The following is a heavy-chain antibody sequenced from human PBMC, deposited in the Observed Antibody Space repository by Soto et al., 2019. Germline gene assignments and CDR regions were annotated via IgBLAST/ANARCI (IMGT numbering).Heavy chain of an antibody. CDR1: GDSVSSNSAA. Sequence: SQTLSLTCAISGDSVSSNSAAWNWIRQSPSRGLEWLGRTYYRSKWYNDYAVSVKSRITINPDTSKNQFSLQLNSVTPEDTALYYCAKHEQQLVPDYYYYGMDVWGQGTTVTVSS. J-gene: IGHJ6*02. CDR2: TYYRSKWYN. CDR3: AKHEQQLVPDYYYYGMDV. D-gene: IGHD6-13*01. V-gene: IGHV6-1*01.